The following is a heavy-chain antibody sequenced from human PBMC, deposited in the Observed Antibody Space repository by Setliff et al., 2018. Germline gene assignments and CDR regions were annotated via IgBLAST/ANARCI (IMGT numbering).Heavy chain of an antibody. D-gene: IGHD2-21*02. CDR2: ISTDDGDT. V-gene: IGHV1-18*01. CDR3: ARDWFCSGGDCSDVFDF. CDR1: GYTFTTHG. J-gene: IGHJ3*01. Sequence: ASVKVSCKASGYTFTTHGISWVRQAPGQGLEWMGWISTDDGDTNFAQKFQGRVTLTTDTSTGTAYMELRSLTFDDTAVYYCARDWFCSGGDCSDVFDFWGQETRVTVSS.